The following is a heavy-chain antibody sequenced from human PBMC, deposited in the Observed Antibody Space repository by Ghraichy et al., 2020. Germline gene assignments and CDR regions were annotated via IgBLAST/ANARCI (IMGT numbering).Heavy chain of an antibody. CDR3: AKGGSKDNAGSYHYYMGD. V-gene: IGHV3-23*01. CDR1: GFSFNNFG. D-gene: IGHD3-16*01. CDR2: ISGGGVSS. J-gene: IGHJ6*03. Sequence: GESLNISCAASGFSFNNFGMSWVRQAPGKGPEWLSSISGGGVSSHYANSARGRFTISRDNSRNVLYLQMNSLRAEDTAIYYCAKGGSKDNAGSYHYYMGDWGKGTTVTVSS.